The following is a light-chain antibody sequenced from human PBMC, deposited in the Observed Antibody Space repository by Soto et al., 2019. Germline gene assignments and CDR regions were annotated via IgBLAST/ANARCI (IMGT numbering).Light chain of an antibody. V-gene: IGKV1-9*01. CDR3: EQLNIYPYT. CDR1: QGISSY. J-gene: IGKJ2*01. Sequence: IQLTQSPSSLSASVGDRVTITCRASQGISSYLAWYQQKPGKAPKLLIYAASTLQSGVPSRFSGSGSGTDFTLTISSLQPQEFATYYCEQLNIYPYTFGQGTKLEIK. CDR2: AAS.